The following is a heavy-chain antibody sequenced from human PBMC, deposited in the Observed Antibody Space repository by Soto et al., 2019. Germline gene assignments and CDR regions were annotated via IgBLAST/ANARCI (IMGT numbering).Heavy chain of an antibody. CDR3: ARGKDGRRAGTYYFDMDV. CDR2: IKQDGSEK. J-gene: IGHJ6*03. CDR1: GFSFRDYW. Sequence: EEQLVESGGGLVQPGGSPRLSCAASGFSFRDYWMTWVRQAPGKGLDWVANIKQDGSEKYYLDSLKGRFTISRDNAKNSVYLLMNSLRAEDTAVYYCARGKDGRRAGTYYFDMDVWGKGTTVTVSS. V-gene: IGHV3-7*01. D-gene: IGHD1-1*01.